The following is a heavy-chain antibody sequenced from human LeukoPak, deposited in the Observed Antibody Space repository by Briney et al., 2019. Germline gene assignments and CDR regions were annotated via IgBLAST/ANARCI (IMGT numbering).Heavy chain of an antibody. V-gene: IGHV4-59*08. CDR2: IYYSGST. CDR1: GGSISSYY. CDR3: ARLPYYDFWSGYFDY. D-gene: IGHD3-3*01. Sequence: SETLSLTCIVSGGSISSYYWSWIRQPPGGGLEGIGYIYYSGSTNYNPSIKSRVAISVDTSKTQFSLKLSSVTAADTAVYYCARLPYYDFWSGYFDYWGQGTLVTVSS. J-gene: IGHJ4*02.